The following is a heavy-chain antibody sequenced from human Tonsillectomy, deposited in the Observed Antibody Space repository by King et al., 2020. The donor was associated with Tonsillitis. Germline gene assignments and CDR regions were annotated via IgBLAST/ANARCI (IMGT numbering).Heavy chain of an antibody. Sequence: VQLQQWGARLLKPSETLSLTCTVFGGSFSGYYWTWIRQPPGKGLEWIGEINHSGGTNYNPSLKSRVTISVDTSKNQFSLTLNSVTAADTAVYYCARGGGTIFGVIVADSYSYYMDVWAKGTTVTVSS. CDR3: ARGGGTIFGVIVADSYSYYMDV. CDR2: INHSGGT. V-gene: IGHV4-34*01. J-gene: IGHJ6*03. D-gene: IGHD3-3*01. CDR1: GGSFSGYY.